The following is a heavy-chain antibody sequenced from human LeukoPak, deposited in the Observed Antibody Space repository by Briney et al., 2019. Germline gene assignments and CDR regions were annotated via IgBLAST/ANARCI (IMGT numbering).Heavy chain of an antibody. V-gene: IGHV3-23*01. CDR1: GFTFSSYA. CDR2: ISGSGGST. CDR3: AKEGSIFGVVIIRADY. D-gene: IGHD3-3*01. J-gene: IGHJ4*02. Sequence: VGSLRLSCAASGFTFSSYAMSWVRQAPGKGLEWVSAISGSGGSTYYADSVKGRFTISRDNSKNTLYLQMNSLRAEDTAVYYCAKEGSIFGVVIIRADYWGQGTLVTVSS.